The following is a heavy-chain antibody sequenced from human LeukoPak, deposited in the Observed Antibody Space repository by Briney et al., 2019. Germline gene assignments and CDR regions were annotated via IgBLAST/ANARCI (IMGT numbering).Heavy chain of an antibody. Sequence: ASVKVSCKASGYTSTDYYMHWARQAPGQGFEWMGWINPNDGDTNYAQKFQGRVTMTRDTSISTAHMEVSRLRSDDTAVYYCARANFLYCSSSTCLFDYWGQGTLVTVSS. J-gene: IGHJ4*02. CDR2: INPNDGDT. CDR3: ARANFLYCSSSTCLFDY. V-gene: IGHV1-2*02. CDR1: GYTSTDYY. D-gene: IGHD2-2*01.